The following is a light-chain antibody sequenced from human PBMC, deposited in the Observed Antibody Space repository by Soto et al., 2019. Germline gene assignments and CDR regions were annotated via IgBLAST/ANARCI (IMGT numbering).Light chain of an antibody. J-gene: IGKJ2*01. V-gene: IGKV1-39*01. CDR2: AAS. Sequence: DVQMTQSPSSLSASVGDRVTITCRASQSINNYLNWYQQKPGKAPKILIYAASTLQSGVPSRFSGSESGTEFTLTISSLQPEDFATYFCQQSYNAPYTFDHGTKVEIK. CDR1: QSINNY. CDR3: QQSYNAPYT.